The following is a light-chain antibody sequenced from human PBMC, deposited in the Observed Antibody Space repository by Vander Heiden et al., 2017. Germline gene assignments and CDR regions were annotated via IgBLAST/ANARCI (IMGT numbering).Light chain of an antibody. V-gene: IGLV2-14*03. CDR1: SSDVGGYDF. J-gene: IGLJ1*01. Sequence: QSALTQPASVSGSPGQSIAISCTGTSSDVGGYDFVSWYQQHPGKAPKLMIYDVTNRPSGVSVRFSGSKSGNTASLTISGLQAEDEADYYCTSYTGSSTLYVFGTGTRVTVL. CDR3: TSYTGSSTLYV. CDR2: DVT.